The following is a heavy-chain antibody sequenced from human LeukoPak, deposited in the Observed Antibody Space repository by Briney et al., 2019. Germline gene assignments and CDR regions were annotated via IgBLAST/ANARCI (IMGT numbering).Heavy chain of an antibody. CDR3: AKERTSGWPSFDY. Sequence: PGGSLRLSCAASGFTISGYGIHWVRQAPGKGLEWVTVISHDGSNKYYADSVKGRFTISRDNSKNTLYLQMSSLRVEDTAVYYCAKERTSGWPSFDYWGQEPWSPSPQ. J-gene: IGHJ4*01. CDR2: ISHDGSNK. D-gene: IGHD6-19*01. CDR1: GFTISGYG. V-gene: IGHV3-30*18.